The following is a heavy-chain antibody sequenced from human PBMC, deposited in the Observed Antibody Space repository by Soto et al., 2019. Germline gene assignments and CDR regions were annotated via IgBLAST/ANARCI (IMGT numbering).Heavy chain of an antibody. CDR3: ARTYCTNGVCYPPYHPNYYYYMDV. D-gene: IGHD2-8*01. J-gene: IGHJ6*03. CDR1: GYTFTSYY. Sequence: ASVKVSCKASGYTFTSYYMHWVRQAPGQGLEWMGIINPSGGSTSYAQKFQGRVTITRDTSTSTVYMELSSLRSEDTAVYYCARTYCTNGVCYPPYHPNYYYYMDVWGKGTTVTVSS. CDR2: INPSGGST. V-gene: IGHV1-46*01.